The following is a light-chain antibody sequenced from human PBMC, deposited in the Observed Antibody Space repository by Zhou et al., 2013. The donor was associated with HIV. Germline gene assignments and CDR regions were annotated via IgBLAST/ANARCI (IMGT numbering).Light chain of an antibody. CDR2: KAS. Sequence: DIQMTQSPSTLSASVGDRVTITCRASQSISSWLAWYQQKPGKAPKLLIYKASSLESGVPSRFSGSGSGTDFTLTISCLQSEDFATYYCQQYNSLSYTFGQGTKLEI. V-gene: IGKV1-5*03. CDR3: QQYNSLSYT. CDR1: QSISSW. J-gene: IGKJ2*01.